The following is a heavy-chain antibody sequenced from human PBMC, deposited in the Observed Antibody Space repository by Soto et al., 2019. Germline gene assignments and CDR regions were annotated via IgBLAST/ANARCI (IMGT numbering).Heavy chain of an antibody. CDR1: GGSFTSNNW. D-gene: IGHD1-7*01. V-gene: IGHV4-4*02. Sequence: SETLSLTCAVSGGSFTSNNWWTCVRQPPGQGLEWIGEIYRTGGTNYNPSLKSRVTISLDKSENQFSLKVTSLTAADTAVYYCASRDPGTSVDYWGQGTLVTVSS. CDR3: ASRDPGTSVDY. J-gene: IGHJ4*02. CDR2: IYRTGGT.